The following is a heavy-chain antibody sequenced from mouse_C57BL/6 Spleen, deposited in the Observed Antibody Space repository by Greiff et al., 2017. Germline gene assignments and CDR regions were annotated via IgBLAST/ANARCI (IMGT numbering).Heavy chain of an antibody. CDR1: GFTFSSYA. J-gene: IGHJ2*01. D-gene: IGHD1-1*01. V-gene: IGHV5-4*01. Sequence: EVKLEESGGGLVKPGGSLKLSCAASGFTFSSYAMSWVRQTPEKRLEWVATISYGGSYTYYPDNVKGRFTISRDNAKNNLYLQMSHLKSEDTAMYYCARDPLYCGSSYFDYWGQGTTLTVSS. CDR2: ISYGGSYT. CDR3: ARDPLYCGSSYFDY.